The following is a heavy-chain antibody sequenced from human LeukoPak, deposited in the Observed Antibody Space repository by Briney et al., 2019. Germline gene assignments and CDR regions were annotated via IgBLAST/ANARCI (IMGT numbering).Heavy chain of an antibody. J-gene: IGHJ4*02. Sequence: SETLSLTCTVSGGSISSGSYYWSWIRQPAGKGLEWIGRIYTSGSTNYNPSLKSRVTISVDTSKNQFSLKLSSVTAADTAVYYRARGYSSGWYYFDYWGQGTLVTVSS. CDR2: IYTSGST. CDR1: GGSISSGSYY. D-gene: IGHD6-19*01. CDR3: ARGYSSGWYYFDY. V-gene: IGHV4-61*02.